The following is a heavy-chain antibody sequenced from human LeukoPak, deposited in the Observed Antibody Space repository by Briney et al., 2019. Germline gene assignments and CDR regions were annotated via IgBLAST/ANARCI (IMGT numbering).Heavy chain of an antibody. V-gene: IGHV4-39*01. J-gene: IGHJ4*02. D-gene: IGHD4-17*01. CDR3: ARRAVTPPKGYFDY. Sequence: SETLSLTCTVSGGSISSSSYYWGWIRQPPGKGLEWIGSIYYSGSTYYNPSLKSRVTISVDTSKNQFSLKLSSVTAADTAVYCCARRAVTPPKGYFDYWGQGTLVTVSS. CDR2: IYYSGST. CDR1: GGSISSSSYY.